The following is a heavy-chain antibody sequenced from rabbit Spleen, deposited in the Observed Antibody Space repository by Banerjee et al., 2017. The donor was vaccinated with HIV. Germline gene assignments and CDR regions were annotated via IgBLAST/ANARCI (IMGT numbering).Heavy chain of an antibody. V-gene: IGHV1S45*01. J-gene: IGHJ4*01. D-gene: IGHD2-1*01. CDR1: GFSFSSPYY. CDR2: IYGGSSAST. Sequence: QEQLVESGGDLVKPEGSLTLTCTASGFSFSSPYYMCWVRQAPGKGLEWIACIYGGSSASTYYANWTKGRFTISKTSSTTVTLQMTSLTAADTATYFCARGVYDDYDTYYFDLWGPGTLVTVS. CDR3: ARGVYDDYDTYYFDL.